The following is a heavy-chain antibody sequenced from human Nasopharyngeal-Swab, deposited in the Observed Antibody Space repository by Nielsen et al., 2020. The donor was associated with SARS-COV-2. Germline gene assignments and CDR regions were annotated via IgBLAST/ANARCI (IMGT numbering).Heavy chain of an antibody. CDR3: ARVLGSDYDFWSGYYGFDP. V-gene: IGHV3-23*01. Sequence: GGSLRLSCAASGFTFSSYAMSWVRQAPGKGLEWVSAISGSGGSTYYADSVKGRFTISRDNSKNTLYLQMNSLRAEDTAVYYCARVLGSDYDFWSGYYGFDPWGQGTLVTVSS. D-gene: IGHD3-3*01. J-gene: IGHJ5*02. CDR1: GFTFSSYA. CDR2: ISGSGGST.